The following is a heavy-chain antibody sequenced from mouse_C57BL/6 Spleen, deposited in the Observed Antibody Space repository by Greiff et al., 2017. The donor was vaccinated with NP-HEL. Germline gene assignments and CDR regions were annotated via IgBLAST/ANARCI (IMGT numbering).Heavy chain of an antibody. V-gene: IGHV5-17*01. CDR2: ISSGSSTI. CDR1: GFTFSDYG. Sequence: EVQGVESGGGLVKPGGSLKLSCAASGFTFSDYGMHWVRQAPEKGLEWVAYISSGSSTIYYADTVKGRFTISRDNAKNTLFLQMTSLRSEDTAMYYCARKSVYYGSFYAMDYWGQGTSVTVSS. J-gene: IGHJ4*01. D-gene: IGHD2-1*01. CDR3: ARKSVYYGSFYAMDY.